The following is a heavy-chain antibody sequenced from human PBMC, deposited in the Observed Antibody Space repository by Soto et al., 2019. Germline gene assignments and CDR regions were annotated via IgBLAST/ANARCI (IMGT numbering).Heavy chain of an antibody. CDR2: IKPKTARGPTT. D-gene: IGHD2-15*01. CDR1: GFVVTNAW. Sequence: GGSMRLSCAASGFVVTNAWLSWVRQAPGKGLEWVGRIKPKTARGPTTEYAASVKGRFTLSKDDSTDMVYLQMNSLKIEDTAVYYCTTAGQWYFSTAYYFEHWGQGTPVTVSS. J-gene: IGHJ4*02. V-gene: IGHV3-15*01. CDR3: TTAGQWYFSTAYYFEH.